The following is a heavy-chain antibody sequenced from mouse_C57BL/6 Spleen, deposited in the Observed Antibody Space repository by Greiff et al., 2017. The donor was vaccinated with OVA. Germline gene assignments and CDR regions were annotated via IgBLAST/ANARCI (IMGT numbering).Heavy chain of an antibody. V-gene: IGHV1-42*01. D-gene: IGHD4-1*01. Sequence: VQLQQSGPELVKPGASVKISCKASGYSFTGYYMNWVKQSPEKSLEWIGEINPSTGGTTYNQKFKAKATLTVDKSSSTAYMQLKSLTSEDSAVDYCARWGGTGYWYFDVWGTGTTVTVSS. J-gene: IGHJ1*03. CDR2: INPSTGGT. CDR3: ARWGGTGYWYFDV. CDR1: GYSFTGYY.